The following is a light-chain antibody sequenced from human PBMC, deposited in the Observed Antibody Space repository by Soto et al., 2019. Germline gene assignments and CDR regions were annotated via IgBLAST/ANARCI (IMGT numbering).Light chain of an antibody. V-gene: IGKV1-5*02. Sequence: DIQMTQSPSTLSASVGDTVTIICRASQSVSGWVAWYQQKPGKAPNLLIYDASALKRGVPLRFSGSGSGTEFTLTISSLQPDDFATYYCQQYETFSGTFGQGTKVDIK. CDR2: DAS. CDR3: QQYETFSGT. J-gene: IGKJ1*01. CDR1: QSVSGW.